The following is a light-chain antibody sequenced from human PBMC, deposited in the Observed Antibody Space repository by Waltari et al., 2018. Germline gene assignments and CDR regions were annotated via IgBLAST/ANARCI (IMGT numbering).Light chain of an antibody. J-gene: IGLJ2*01. V-gene: IGLV1-47*01. CDR1: SSNIGTNY. CDR3: AAWDDSLSGPV. Sequence: QSVLTQPPSASGTPGQRVTISCSGSSSNIGTNYVYWYQQLPGTAPKLLIYRNNPRPSGVPDRFSGSKSGPSASLTISGLRSEDEADYYCAAWDDSLSGPVFGGGAKLTGL. CDR2: RNN.